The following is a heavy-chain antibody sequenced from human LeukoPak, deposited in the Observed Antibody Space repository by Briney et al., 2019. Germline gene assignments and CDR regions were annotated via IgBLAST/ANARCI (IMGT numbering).Heavy chain of an antibody. J-gene: IGHJ4*02. CDR1: GFTFSSYG. CDR2: IWYDGSNK. Sequence: GGSLRLSCAASGFTFSSYGMHWVRQAPGKGLEWVAVIWYDGSNKYYADSVKGRFTISRDNSKNTLYLQMNSLRAGDTAVYYCAREGIVGATIYFDYWGQGTLVTVSS. CDR3: AREGIVGATIYFDY. V-gene: IGHV3-33*01. D-gene: IGHD1-26*01.